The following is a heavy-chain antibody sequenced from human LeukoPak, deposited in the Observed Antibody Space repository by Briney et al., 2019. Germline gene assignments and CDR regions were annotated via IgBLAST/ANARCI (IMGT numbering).Heavy chain of an antibody. CDR1: GFTFSDYY. D-gene: IGHD5-12*01. CDR2: ISSSSIYI. Sequence: GGSLRLSCAASGFTFSDYYMSWIRQAPGKGLEWVSSISSSSIYIYYADSVKGRFTISRDNARNSLYLQMNSLRAEDTAIYYCASQDRGGYDGPVDNWGQGTLVTVSS. CDR3: ASQDRGGYDGPVDN. V-gene: IGHV3-11*06. J-gene: IGHJ4*02.